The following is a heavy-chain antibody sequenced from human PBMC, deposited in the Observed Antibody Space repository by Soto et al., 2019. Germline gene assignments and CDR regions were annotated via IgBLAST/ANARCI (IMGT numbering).Heavy chain of an antibody. V-gene: IGHV3-64D*06. J-gene: IGHJ6*02. CDR2: ISSNGGST. CDR3: VKERYSSSWAYYNYGMDV. D-gene: IGHD6-13*01. CDR1: GFTFSSYA. Sequence: GGSLRLSCAASGFTFSSYAMHWVRQAPGKGLEYVSAISSNGGSTYYADSVKGRFTISRDNSKNTLYLQMSSLRAEDTAVYYCVKERYSSSWAYYNYGMDVWGQGTTVTVSS.